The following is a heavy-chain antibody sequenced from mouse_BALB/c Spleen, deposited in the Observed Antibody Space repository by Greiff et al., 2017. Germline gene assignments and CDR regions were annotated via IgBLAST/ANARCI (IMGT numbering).Heavy chain of an antibody. Sequence: VQLQQSGPSLVKPSQTLSLTCSVTGDSITSGYWNWIRKFPGNKLEYMGYISYSGSTYYNPSLKSRISITRDTSKNQYYLQLNSVTTEDTATYYCARYLNLDYYAMDYWGQGTSVTVSS. CDR3: ARYLNLDYYAMDY. J-gene: IGHJ4*01. CDR1: GDSITSGY. CDR2: ISYSGST. V-gene: IGHV3-8*02.